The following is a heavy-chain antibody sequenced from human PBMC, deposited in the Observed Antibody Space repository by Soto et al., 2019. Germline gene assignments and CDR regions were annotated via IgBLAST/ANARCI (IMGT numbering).Heavy chain of an antibody. Sequence: QVQLVESGGGVVQPGRSLRLSCAASGFPFSRCAMHWVRQAPGKGLEWVAVIIYDGSDKYYADSVQGRFTISRDNSKNTLYLQMNSLRPEDTAVYYCAAELGNSGYDGHDYWGQGTLVTVSS. J-gene: IGHJ4*02. CDR2: IIYDGSDK. CDR3: AAELGNSGYDGHDY. V-gene: IGHV3-30-3*01. D-gene: IGHD5-12*01. CDR1: GFPFSRCA.